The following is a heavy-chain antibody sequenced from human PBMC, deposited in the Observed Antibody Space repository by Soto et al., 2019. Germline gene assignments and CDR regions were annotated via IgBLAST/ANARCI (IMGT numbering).Heavy chain of an antibody. V-gene: IGHV6-1*01. Sequence: PSQTLSLTFAISVDSVSSNSAAWNWIRQSPSRGLEWLGRTYYRSKWYNDYAVSVKSRITINPDTSKNQFSLQLNSVTPEDTAVYYCARAHPRITIFGVADQGFDPWGQGTLVTVSS. D-gene: IGHD3-3*01. CDR2: TYYRSKWYN. CDR1: VDSVSSNSAA. CDR3: ARAHPRITIFGVADQGFDP. J-gene: IGHJ5*02.